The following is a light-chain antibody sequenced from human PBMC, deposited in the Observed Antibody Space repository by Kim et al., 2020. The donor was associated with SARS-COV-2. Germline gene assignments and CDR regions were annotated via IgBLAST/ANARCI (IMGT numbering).Light chain of an antibody. J-gene: IGKJ4*02. CDR3: QHRGGWPPT. Sequence: DIVLTQSPATLSLSPGERATVSCRASQPIRDYLGWYQQKPGQAPRLLIYAASNRATGIAARFSGSGSGTDFTLTISSLEPEDFAVYYCQHRGGWPPTFGRGTKLEI. V-gene: IGKV3-11*01. CDR2: AAS. CDR1: QPIRDY.